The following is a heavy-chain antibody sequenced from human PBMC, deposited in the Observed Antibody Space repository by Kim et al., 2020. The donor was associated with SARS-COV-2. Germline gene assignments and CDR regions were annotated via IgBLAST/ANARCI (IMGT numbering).Heavy chain of an antibody. Sequence: IPSLKSRVTISVDTSKNQFSLKLSSVTAADTAVYYCARDARLGEGVPFDLWGRGTLVTVSS. J-gene: IGHJ2*01. CDR3: ARDARLGEGVPFDL. V-gene: IGHV4-31*02. D-gene: IGHD3-10*01.